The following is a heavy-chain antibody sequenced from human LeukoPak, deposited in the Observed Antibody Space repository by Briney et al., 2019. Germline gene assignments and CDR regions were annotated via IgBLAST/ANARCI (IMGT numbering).Heavy chain of an antibody. CDR3: PKRGVVIRVILVGFHKEAYYFDS. CDR2: ISSSGSTK. Sequence: GGSLRLSCAASGFTSSDYYMSWLRQARGKGLEGVSYISSSGSTKYYGDCVKGRFTISRENPKNSLYLQMNSLRAEGTAVYFCPKRGVVIRVILVGFHKEAYYFDSWGQGALVTVSS. CDR1: GFTSSDYY. D-gene: IGHD3-22*01. V-gene: IGHV3-11*01. J-gene: IGHJ4*02.